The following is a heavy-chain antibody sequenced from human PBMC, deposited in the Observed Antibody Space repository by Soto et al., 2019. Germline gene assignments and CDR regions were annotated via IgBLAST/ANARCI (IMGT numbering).Heavy chain of an antibody. J-gene: IGHJ6*02. V-gene: IGHV1-69*02. Sequence: QVQLVQSGAEVKKPGSSVKVSCKASGGTFSSYTISWVRQAPGQGLEWMGRIIPILGIANYAQKFQGRVTITADKSTSTAYMELSSLRSEDTAVYYCARHTWGSGIAVAGYYYGMDVWGQGTTVTVSS. D-gene: IGHD6-19*01. CDR3: ARHTWGSGIAVAGYYYGMDV. CDR1: GGTFSSYT. CDR2: IIPILGIA.